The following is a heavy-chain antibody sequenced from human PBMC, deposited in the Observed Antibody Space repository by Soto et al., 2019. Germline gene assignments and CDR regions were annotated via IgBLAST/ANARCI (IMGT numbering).Heavy chain of an antibody. Sequence: ASVKVSCKTSGYTFNTYGINWVRQAPGQGLELMGWISAYDGKTTYAERFQGRVTLTTDTSTSTAYMELRSLRSDDTAIYYCARDPHEFWTSYWFDPWGQGTPVTVSS. CDR2: ISAYDGKT. D-gene: IGHD3-3*01. V-gene: IGHV1-18*01. J-gene: IGHJ5*02. CDR3: ARDPHEFWTSYWFDP. CDR1: GYTFNTYG.